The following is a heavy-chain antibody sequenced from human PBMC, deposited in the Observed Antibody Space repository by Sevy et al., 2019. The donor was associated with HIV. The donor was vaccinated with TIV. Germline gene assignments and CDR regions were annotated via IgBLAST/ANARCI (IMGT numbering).Heavy chain of an antibody. Sequence: SETLSLTCSVSSGSISSSSYYWGWIRQPTGKRLEWIGTIYYSGSTYYSPSLKSRVSISVDTSKNQFSLKLISVTAADTAVYYCARVVYGDYVNYFDPWGQGTLVTVSS. V-gene: IGHV4-39*01. CDR3: ARVVYGDYVNYFDP. J-gene: IGHJ5*02. CDR1: SGSISSSSYY. CDR2: IYYSGST. D-gene: IGHD4-17*01.